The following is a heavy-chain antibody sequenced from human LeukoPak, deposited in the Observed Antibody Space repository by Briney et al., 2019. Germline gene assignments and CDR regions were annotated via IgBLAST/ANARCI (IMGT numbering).Heavy chain of an antibody. V-gene: IGHV3-21*01. J-gene: IGHJ4*02. D-gene: IGHD2-2*01. CDR1: GFTVSSNY. CDR3: ARGVGTAAAADY. Sequence: GGSLRLSCAASGFTVSSNYMSWVRQAPGKGLEWVSSISSSSSYIYYADSVKGRFTISRDNAKNSLYLQMNSLRAEDTAVYYCARGVGTAAAADYWGQGTLVTVSS. CDR2: ISSSSSYI.